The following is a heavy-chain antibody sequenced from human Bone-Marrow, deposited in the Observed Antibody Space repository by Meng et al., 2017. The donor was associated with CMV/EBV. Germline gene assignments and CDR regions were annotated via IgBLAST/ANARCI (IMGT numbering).Heavy chain of an antibody. CDR2: INPSGGST. J-gene: IGHJ4*02. CDR1: GYTFTSYY. Sequence: ASVKVSCKASGYTFTSYYMHWVRQAPGQGLEWMGIINPSGGSTSYAQKFQGRVTMTRDTSTSTVYMELSSLRSEDTAMYYCAKSGSFVVVPAASFDYWGQGTLVTVSS. D-gene: IGHD2-2*01. V-gene: IGHV1-46*01. CDR3: AKSGSFVVVPAASFDY.